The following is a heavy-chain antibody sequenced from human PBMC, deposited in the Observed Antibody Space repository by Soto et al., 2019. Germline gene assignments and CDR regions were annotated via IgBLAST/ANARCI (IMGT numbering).Heavy chain of an antibody. CDR1: GGSISSGDYY. CDR3: ARDPIEAGTTDY. J-gene: IGHJ4*02. Sequence: PSETLSLTCTVPGGSISSGDYYWSWIRQPPGKGLEWIGYIYYSGSTYYNPSLKSRVTISVDTSKNQFSLKLSSVTAADTAVYYCARDPIEAGTTDYWGQGTLVTVSS. V-gene: IGHV4-30-4*01. CDR2: IYYSGST. D-gene: IGHD1-7*01.